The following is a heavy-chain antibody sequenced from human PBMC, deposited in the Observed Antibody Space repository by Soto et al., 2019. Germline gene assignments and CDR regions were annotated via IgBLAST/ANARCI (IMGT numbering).Heavy chain of an antibody. V-gene: IGHV3-53*04. J-gene: IGHJ4*02. CDR3: ARDYCYSGSCYSDD. Sequence: VQVVESGGGLVQPGGSLRLSCAASGFAVSSHYMTWVRQAPGTGLEWVSRLSSGGTAYYADSVKGRFTISRDTSENTVYLQMSSLRPDDTAIYFCARDYCYSGSCYSDDWGQGILVTVSS. CDR2: LSSGGTA. D-gene: IGHD1-26*01. CDR1: GFAVSSHY.